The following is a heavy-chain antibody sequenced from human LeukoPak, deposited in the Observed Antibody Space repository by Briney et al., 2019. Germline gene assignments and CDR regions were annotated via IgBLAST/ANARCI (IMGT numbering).Heavy chain of an antibody. CDR2: ISHTGTT. Sequence: SETLSLTCTVSGGSITISDYYWGWIRLPPGKGLEWIGTISHTGTTYYNPSLQSRVTISVDKSKNQFSLKLSSVTAADTAVYYCATREHHVLRTPGDYWGQGTLVTASS. J-gene: IGHJ4*02. D-gene: IGHD6-6*01. CDR3: ATREHHVLRTPGDY. CDR1: GGSITISDYY. V-gene: IGHV4-39*01.